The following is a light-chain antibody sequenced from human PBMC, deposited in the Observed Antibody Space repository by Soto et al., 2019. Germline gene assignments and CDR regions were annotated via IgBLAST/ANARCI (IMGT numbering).Light chain of an antibody. Sequence: DIVMTQSPATLSVSPGERATLSCRASQTISSNLAWYQQKPGQTPRLLIYGASTRSAGIPARFSGSGSGTDFTLNITRLQSEDFAVYYCQQYNNWPPFTFGPGTKVDI. V-gene: IGKV3-15*01. CDR3: QQYNNWPPFT. CDR2: GAS. J-gene: IGKJ3*01. CDR1: QTISSN.